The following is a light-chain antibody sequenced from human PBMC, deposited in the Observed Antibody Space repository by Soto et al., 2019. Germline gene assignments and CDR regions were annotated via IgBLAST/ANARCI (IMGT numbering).Light chain of an antibody. Sequence: QSALTQPASGSGSPGQSITISCTGTSSDVGGYNYVSWYQQHPGKAPKLMIYDVSNRPSGVSNRFSGSKSGNTASLTISGLQAEDEADYYCSSYTSSSTPSVVFGGGTQLTVL. CDR3: SSYTSSSTPSVV. V-gene: IGLV2-14*01. CDR1: SSDVGGYNY. CDR2: DVS. J-gene: IGLJ2*01.